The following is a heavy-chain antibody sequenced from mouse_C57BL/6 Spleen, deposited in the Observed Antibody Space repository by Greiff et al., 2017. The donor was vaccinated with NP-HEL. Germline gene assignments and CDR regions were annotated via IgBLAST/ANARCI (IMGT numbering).Heavy chain of an antibody. Sequence: EVQLQQSGPELVKPGASVKIPCKASGYTFTDYNMDWVKQSHGKSLEWIGDINPNNGGTIYNQKFKGKATLTVDKSSSTAYMELRSLTSEDTAVYYCARSGYYADYYAMDYWGQGTSVTVSS. CDR1: GYTFTDYN. V-gene: IGHV1-18*01. CDR2: INPNNGGT. J-gene: IGHJ4*01. D-gene: IGHD2-3*01. CDR3: ARSGYYADYYAMDY.